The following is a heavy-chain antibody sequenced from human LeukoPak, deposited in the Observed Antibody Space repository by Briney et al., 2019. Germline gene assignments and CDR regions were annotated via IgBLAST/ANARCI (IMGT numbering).Heavy chain of an antibody. Sequence: GRSLRLSCAASGFTFSSYGMHWVRQAPGKGLEWVAVIWYDGSNKYYADSVKGRFTISRDNSKNTLYLQMNSLRVEDTAVYYCAPEGDGYILFDYWGQGTLVTVSS. CDR3: APEGDGYILFDY. J-gene: IGHJ4*02. CDR1: GFTFSSYG. V-gene: IGHV3-33*01. CDR2: IWYDGSNK. D-gene: IGHD5-24*01.